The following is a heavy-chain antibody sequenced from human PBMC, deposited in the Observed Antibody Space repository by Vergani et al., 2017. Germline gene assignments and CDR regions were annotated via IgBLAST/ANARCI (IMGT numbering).Heavy chain of an antibody. D-gene: IGHD1-26*01. CDR1: GGSISSYY. Sequence: QVQLQESGPGLVKPSETLSLTCTVSGGSISSYYWSWIRQPPGKGLEWIGYIYYSGSTNYNPSLKSRVTISVDTSKNQFSLKLSSVTAADTAVYYCARALSESYLPSYWYFDLWGRGTLVTVSS. V-gene: IGHV4-59*01. J-gene: IGHJ2*01. CDR3: ARALSESYLPSYWYFDL. CDR2: IYYSGST.